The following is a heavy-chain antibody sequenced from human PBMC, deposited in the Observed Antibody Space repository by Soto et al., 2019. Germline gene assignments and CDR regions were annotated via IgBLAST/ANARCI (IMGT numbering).Heavy chain of an antibody. CDR2: IYWDDDK. CDR3: IQSRCGGVCLQSDASHYYYGMDV. D-gene: IGHD2-21*02. Sequence: QITLKESGPTLVKPTQTLTLTCTFSGFSLSTSGVGVGWIRQPPGKALEWLALIYWDDDKRYSPSLRSRLTISTATSKNPVVHTMTNMDPVDTATYHCIQSRCGGVCLQSDASHYYYGMDVWGQGTTVTVSS. V-gene: IGHV2-5*02. CDR1: GFSLSTSGVG. J-gene: IGHJ6*02.